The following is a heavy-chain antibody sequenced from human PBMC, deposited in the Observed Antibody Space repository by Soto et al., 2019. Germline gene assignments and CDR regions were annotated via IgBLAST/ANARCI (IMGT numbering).Heavy chain of an antibody. Sequence: SETLSLTCTVSGGSISSYYWSWIRQPPGKGLEWIGYIYYSGSTNYNPSLKSRVNISVDTSKNQFSLKLSSVTAADTAVYYCARRWFGDPYGMDVWGQGTTVTVSS. J-gene: IGHJ6*02. CDR1: GGSISSYY. CDR3: ARRWFGDPYGMDV. V-gene: IGHV4-59*08. CDR2: IYYSGST. D-gene: IGHD3-10*01.